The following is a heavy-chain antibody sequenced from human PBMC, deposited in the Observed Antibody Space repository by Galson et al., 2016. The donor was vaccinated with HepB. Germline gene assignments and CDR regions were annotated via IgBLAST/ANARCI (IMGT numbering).Heavy chain of an antibody. CDR2: ISWNSGNT. CDR1: GFTFGDYA. Sequence: SLRLSCAASGFTFGDYAMHWVRQAPGKGLEWFSGISWNSGNTGYVDSVKGRFTISRDNPKNSLYLQMNSLRAEGTALYYCAKAAQYCSSSSCRNWFDPWGQGTLVTVSS. V-gene: IGHV3-9*01. CDR3: AKAAQYCSSSSCRNWFDP. D-gene: IGHD2-2*01. J-gene: IGHJ5*02.